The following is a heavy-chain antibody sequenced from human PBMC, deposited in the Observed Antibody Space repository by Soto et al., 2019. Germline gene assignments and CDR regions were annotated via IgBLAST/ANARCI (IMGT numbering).Heavy chain of an antibody. CDR1: GFTFSSYA. CDR2: ISGSGGST. D-gene: IGHD3-10*01. CDR3: AKYYGSGSYFRYGMDV. J-gene: IGHJ6*02. Sequence: GGSLSLSCAASGFTFSSYAMSWVRQAPGKGLEWVSAISGSGGSTYYADSVKGRFTISRDNSKNTLYLQMNSLRAEDTAVYYCAKYYGSGSYFRYGMDVWGQGTTVTVSS. V-gene: IGHV3-23*01.